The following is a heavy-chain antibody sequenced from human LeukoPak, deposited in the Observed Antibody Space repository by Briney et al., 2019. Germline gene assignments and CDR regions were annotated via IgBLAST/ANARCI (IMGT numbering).Heavy chain of an antibody. CDR1: GFTFSISA. CDR2: ISGDGGST. Sequence: GGSLRLSCAASGFTFSISAMSWVRQAPGKGLEWVSAISGDGGSTLYADSVKGRFTISRDNSKNTLYLQMNSLRAEDTAVYYCAKLMDIVVGVGALSHFHYWGQGTLVTVSS. J-gene: IGHJ4*02. CDR3: AKLMDIVVGVGALSHFHY. V-gene: IGHV3-23*01. D-gene: IGHD2-15*01.